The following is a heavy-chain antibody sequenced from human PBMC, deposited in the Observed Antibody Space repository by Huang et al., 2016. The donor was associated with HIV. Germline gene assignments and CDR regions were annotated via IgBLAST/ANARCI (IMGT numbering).Heavy chain of an antibody. CDR1: GGSISTHY. CDR2: IDYSGST. J-gene: IGHJ4*02. D-gene: IGHD3-3*01. Sequence: QVQLQESGPGLVKPSETLSLTCTVSGGSISTHYWSWIRQPPGKGLEWIGRIDYSGSTNDSPSLKSRVTILLDTSKNQFSLRVNAVTAADTAMYYCARDHHDFWRGYRRMYFFDHWGQGTLVTVSS. CDR3: ARDHHDFWRGYRRMYFFDH. V-gene: IGHV4-59*11.